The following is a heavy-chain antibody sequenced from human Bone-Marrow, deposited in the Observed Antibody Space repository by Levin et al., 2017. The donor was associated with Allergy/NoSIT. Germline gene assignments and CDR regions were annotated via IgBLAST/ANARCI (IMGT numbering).Heavy chain of an antibody. Sequence: GESLKISCAASGFTFSSYSMNWVRQAPGKGLEWVSSISSSSSYIYYADSVKGRFTISRDNAKNSLYLQMNSLRAEDTAVYYCARDSEAAAGTLDYWGQGTLVTVSS. D-gene: IGHD6-13*01. V-gene: IGHV3-21*01. CDR3: ARDSEAAAGTLDY. CDR2: ISSSSSYI. J-gene: IGHJ4*02. CDR1: GFTFSSYS.